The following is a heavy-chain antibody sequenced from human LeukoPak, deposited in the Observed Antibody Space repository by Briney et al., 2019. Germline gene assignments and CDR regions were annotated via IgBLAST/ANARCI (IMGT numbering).Heavy chain of an antibody. D-gene: IGHD6-13*01. V-gene: IGHV3-30*03. CDR3: ARGSSWAFDY. CDR2: ISYDGINK. J-gene: IGHJ4*02. CDR1: GFTFTSYG. Sequence: GGSLRLSCAASGFTFTSYGMHWVRQAPGKGLEWVAVISYDGINKYYADSVKGRFTISRDNSKNTLYLQMNSLRAEDTAVYYCARGSSWAFDYWGQGTLVTVSS.